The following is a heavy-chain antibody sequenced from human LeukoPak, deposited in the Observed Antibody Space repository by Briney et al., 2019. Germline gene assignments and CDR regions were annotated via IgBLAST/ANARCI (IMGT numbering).Heavy chain of an antibody. D-gene: IGHD1-26*01. J-gene: IGHJ4*02. V-gene: IGHV3-21*01. Sequence: PGGSLRLSCAASGFTFSTYSMNWVRQAPGKGVEWVSSISSSSSGSSSYKYYADSVKGRFTISRDNAKNSLYLQMNSLRAEDTAVYYCARDGNFYDYWGQGTLVTVSS. CDR3: ARDGNFYDY. CDR1: GFTFSTYS. CDR2: ISSSSSGSSSYK.